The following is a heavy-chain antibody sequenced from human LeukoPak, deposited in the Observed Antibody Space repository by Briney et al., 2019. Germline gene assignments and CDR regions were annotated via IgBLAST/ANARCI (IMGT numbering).Heavy chain of an antibody. Sequence: GGSLRLSCAASGFTFSSYSMNWVRQAPGKGLEWVSSISSSSSYIYYADSVKGRFTISRDNAKNSLYLQMNSLRAEDTAVYYCARRGSPKNAFDIWGQGTMVTVSS. CDR1: GFTFSSYS. D-gene: IGHD1-1*01. V-gene: IGHV3-21*01. CDR3: ARRGSPKNAFDI. J-gene: IGHJ3*02. CDR2: ISSSSSYI.